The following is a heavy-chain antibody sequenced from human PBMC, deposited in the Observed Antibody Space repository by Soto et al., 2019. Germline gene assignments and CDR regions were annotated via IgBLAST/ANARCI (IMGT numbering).Heavy chain of an antibody. CDR1: GFSVMSYW. CDR2: VKEDGSEL. Sequence: GESLKISCAVSGFSVMSYWMSWVRQAPGKGLEWVASVKEDGSELYYLHSVRGRFSMTRDSAGNALHLTMNYLSAEDTGVYFCARDIGFDYVNWGQGIPVTVSS. D-gene: IGHD3-16*01. J-gene: IGHJ4*02. V-gene: IGHV3-7*01. CDR3: ARDIGFDYVN.